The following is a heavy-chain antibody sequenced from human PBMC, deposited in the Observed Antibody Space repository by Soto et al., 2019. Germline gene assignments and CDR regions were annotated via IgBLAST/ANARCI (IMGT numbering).Heavy chain of an antibody. V-gene: IGHV4-4*02. D-gene: IGHD3-16*01. CDR1: GDSITSDWW. CDR2: VHHRRST. Sequence: QVQLQESGPGRVKPSETLSLTCAVSGDSITSDWWWTWVRQSPGKGLEWIGEVHHRRSTNYNPSLRSRIIISEDNPKNQFPLILISVPAADTPLYYCVGGGHWQSASWGQGPLVIVPP. CDR3: VGGGHWQSAS. J-gene: IGHJ5*02.